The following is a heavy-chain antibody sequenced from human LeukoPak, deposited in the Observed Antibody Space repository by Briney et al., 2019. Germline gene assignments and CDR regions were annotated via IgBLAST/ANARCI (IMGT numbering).Heavy chain of an antibody. J-gene: IGHJ4*02. Sequence: PSETLSLTCTVSGGSISSSSYYWGWIRQPPGKGLEWIGYIYYSGSTNYNPSLKSRVTISVDTSKNQFSLKLSSVTAADTAVYYCASQNYYDSSRLDYWGQGTLVTVSS. D-gene: IGHD3-22*01. CDR2: IYYSGST. CDR3: ASQNYYDSSRLDY. CDR1: GGSISSSSYY. V-gene: IGHV4-61*05.